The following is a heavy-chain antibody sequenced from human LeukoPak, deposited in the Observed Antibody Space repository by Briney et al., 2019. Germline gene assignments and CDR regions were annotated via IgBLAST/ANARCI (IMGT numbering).Heavy chain of an antibody. CDR1: GFTFSSYR. Sequence: AGGSLRLSCAASGFTFSSYRMNWVRQAPGKGLEWVSYISSSSSSIYYADSVEGRFTISRDNAKNSLYLQMNSLRAEDTAVYYCARVRDAYNFFHFWGQGTLVTVSS. J-gene: IGHJ4*02. V-gene: IGHV3-48*01. D-gene: IGHD1-14*01. CDR2: ISSSSSSI. CDR3: ARVRDAYNFFHF.